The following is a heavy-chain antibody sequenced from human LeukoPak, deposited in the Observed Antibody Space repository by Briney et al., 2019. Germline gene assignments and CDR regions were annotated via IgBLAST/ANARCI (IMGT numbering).Heavy chain of an antibody. J-gene: IGHJ5*02. V-gene: IGHV3-21*01. Sequence: GGSLRLSCAASGFTFSSYSMNWVRQAPGKELEWVSSISSSSSYIYYADSVKGRFTISRDNAKNSLYLQMNSLRAEDTAVYYCARDLSYCSGGSCYSGGYNWFDPWGQGTLVTVSS. CDR2: ISSSSSYI. CDR1: GFTFSSYS. D-gene: IGHD2-15*01. CDR3: ARDLSYCSGGSCYSGGYNWFDP.